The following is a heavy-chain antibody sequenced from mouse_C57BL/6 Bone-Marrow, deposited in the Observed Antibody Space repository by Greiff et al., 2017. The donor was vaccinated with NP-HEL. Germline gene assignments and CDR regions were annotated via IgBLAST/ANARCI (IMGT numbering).Heavy chain of an antibody. V-gene: IGHV1-64*01. CDR2: IHPNSGST. J-gene: IGHJ2*01. CDR1: GYTFTSYW. CDR3: ANEYDTGYYFDY. Sequence: VQLQQPGAELVKPGASVKLSCKASGYTFTSYWMHWVTQRPGQGLEWIGMIHPNSGSTNYNEKFKSKATLTVDKSSSTAYMQLSSLTSEDSAVYYCANEYDTGYYFDYWGQGTTLTVSS. D-gene: IGHD2-4*01.